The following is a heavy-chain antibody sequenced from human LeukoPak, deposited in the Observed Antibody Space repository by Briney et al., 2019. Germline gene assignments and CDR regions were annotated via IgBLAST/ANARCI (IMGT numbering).Heavy chain of an antibody. J-gene: IGHJ1*01. CDR3: ARAADPYDSSGYYLAEYFQH. V-gene: IGHV1-18*01. D-gene: IGHD3-22*01. CDR2: ISAYNGNT. Sequence: ASVKVSCKASGYTFTSYGISWVRQAPGQGLEWMGWISAYNGNTNYAQKLQGRVTMTTDTSTSTAYMELRSLRSDDTAVYYCARAADPYDSSGYYLAEYFQHWGQGTLVTVSS. CDR1: GYTFTSYG.